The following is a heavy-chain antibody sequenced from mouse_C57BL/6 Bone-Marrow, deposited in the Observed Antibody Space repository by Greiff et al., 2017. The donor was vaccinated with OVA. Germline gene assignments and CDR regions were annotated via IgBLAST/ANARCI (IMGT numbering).Heavy chain of an antibody. Sequence: QVQLKQPGAELVRPGTSVKLSCKASGYTFTSYWMHWVKQRPGQGLEWIGVIDPSDSYTNYNQKFKGKATLTVDTSSSTAYMQLSSLTSEDSAVYYCAPYYYAMDYWGQGTSVTVSS. CDR2: IDPSDSYT. V-gene: IGHV1-59*01. CDR1: GYTFTSYW. J-gene: IGHJ4*01. CDR3: APYYYAMDY.